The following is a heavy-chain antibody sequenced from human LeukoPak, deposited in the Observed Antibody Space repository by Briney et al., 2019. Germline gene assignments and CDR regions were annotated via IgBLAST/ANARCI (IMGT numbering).Heavy chain of an antibody. CDR1: GFTSTGFQ. CDR3: AREIGSHFDY. J-gene: IGHJ4*02. D-gene: IGHD6-25*01. CDR2: ISNSGNTI. V-gene: IGHV3-48*03. Sequence: PGGSLRLSCAPSGFTSTGFQMNWVRQAPGKGLEWVSYISNSGNTIYYADSVKGRFTIPRDNAKNSLYLHSNSLRAEAPAFYYCAREIGSHFDYWGEGTLLTVSS.